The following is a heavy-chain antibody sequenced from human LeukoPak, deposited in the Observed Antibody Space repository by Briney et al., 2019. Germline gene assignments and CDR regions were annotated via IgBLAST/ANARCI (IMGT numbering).Heavy chain of an antibody. D-gene: IGHD3-10*01. J-gene: IGHJ4*02. CDR2: ISWDGATK. Sequence: GRSLRLSCAASGFTFSTYAMHWVRQAPGKGLKWLALISWDGATKYYADSVKGRFSISRDNSKNTLFLQMSSLRPEDTSVYYCARVYGELSHFDYWGQGTLVTVSS. CDR3: ARVYGELSHFDY. CDR1: GFTFSTYA. V-gene: IGHV3-30-3*01.